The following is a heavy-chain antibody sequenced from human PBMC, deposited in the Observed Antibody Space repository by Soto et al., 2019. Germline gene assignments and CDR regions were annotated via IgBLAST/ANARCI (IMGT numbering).Heavy chain of an antibody. J-gene: IGHJ4*02. Sequence: AGGSLRLSCTASGFTFGDYAMSWFRQATGKGLEWVGFIRSKAYGGTTEYAASVKGRFTISRDDSKSIAYLQMNSLKTEDTAVYYCTRDINTIFGVSYYFDYWGQGTLVTVSS. V-gene: IGHV3-49*03. CDR1: GFTFGDYA. CDR2: IRSKAYGGTT. D-gene: IGHD3-3*01. CDR3: TRDINTIFGVSYYFDY.